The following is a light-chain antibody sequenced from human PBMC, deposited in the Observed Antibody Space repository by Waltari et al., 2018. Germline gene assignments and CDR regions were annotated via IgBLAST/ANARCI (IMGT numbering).Light chain of an antibody. V-gene: IGKV1-16*02. Sequence: SQCHSNYLAWLQHKPGKAPKSLSYAAASLQTVVATKFSGSGSGTDFTLTITSLQPEDFATYDCQQYNSYPLTFGGGTKVEIK. CDR3: QQYNSYPLT. CDR1: QCHSNY. CDR2: AAA. J-gene: IGKJ4*01.